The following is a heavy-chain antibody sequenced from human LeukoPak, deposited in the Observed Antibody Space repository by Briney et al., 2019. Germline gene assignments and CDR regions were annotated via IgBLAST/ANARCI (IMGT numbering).Heavy chain of an antibody. D-gene: IGHD4-23*01. Sequence: PGGSLRLSCAASGFTFSRFWMSWVRQAPGKGLEWVANIKGDGSEKYYLASVRGRFTVSRDNAENSLYLQMNSLRAEDTAVYYCARQRSTVAPPHPFDYWGQGTLVTVSS. CDR2: IKGDGSEK. J-gene: IGHJ4*02. CDR1: GFTFSRFW. CDR3: ARQRSTVAPPHPFDY. V-gene: IGHV3-7*01.